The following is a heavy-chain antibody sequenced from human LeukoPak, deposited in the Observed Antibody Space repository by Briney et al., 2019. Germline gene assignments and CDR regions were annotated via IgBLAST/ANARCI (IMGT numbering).Heavy chain of an antibody. D-gene: IGHD2-2*01. CDR1: GFTLSSYA. CDR3: AKALGYCSSTSCYYFDY. CDR2: ISGSGGST. J-gene: IGHJ4*02. Sequence: GGSLRLSCAASGFTLSSYAMSWVRQAPGKGLEWVSAISGSGGSTYYADSVKGRFTISRDNSKNTLYLQMNSLRAEDTAVYYCAKALGYCSSTSCYYFDYWGQGTLVTVSS. V-gene: IGHV3-23*01.